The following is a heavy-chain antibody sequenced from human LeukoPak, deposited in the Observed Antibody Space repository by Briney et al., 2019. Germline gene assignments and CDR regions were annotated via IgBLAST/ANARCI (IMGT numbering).Heavy chain of an antibody. V-gene: IGHV4-39*07. Sequence: PSETLSLTCTVSGGSLSSSSYYWGWIRQPPGKGLEWIGSIYYSGSTYYNPSLKSRVTISVDASKNQFSLKLSSVTAADTAVYYCARVITRWSHFDYWGQGTLVTVSS. CDR1: GGSLSSSSYY. D-gene: IGHD1-14*01. CDR3: ARVITRWSHFDY. J-gene: IGHJ4*02. CDR2: IYYSGST.